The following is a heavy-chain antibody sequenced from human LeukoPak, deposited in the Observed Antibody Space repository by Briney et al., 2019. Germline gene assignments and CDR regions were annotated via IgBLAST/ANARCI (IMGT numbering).Heavy chain of an antibody. Sequence: GASVKVSCKASGYTFTSYDINWVRQATGQGLEWMGWMNPNSGNTGYAQKFQGRVTMTRNTSISTAYMELSSLRSEDTAVYYCARRVTSVHFWVWFDPWGQGTLVTVSS. J-gene: IGHJ5*02. D-gene: IGHD3-3*02. CDR2: MNPNSGNT. V-gene: IGHV1-8*01. CDR3: ARRVTSVHFWVWFDP. CDR1: GYTFTSYD.